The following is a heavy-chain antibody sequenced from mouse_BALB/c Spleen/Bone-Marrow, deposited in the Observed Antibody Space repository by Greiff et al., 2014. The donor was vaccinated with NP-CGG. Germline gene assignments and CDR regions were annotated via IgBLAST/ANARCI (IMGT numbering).Heavy chain of an antibody. CDR2: IYPGDGDT. CDR1: GYAFSSYW. V-gene: IGHV1-80*01. J-gene: IGHJ4*01. Sequence: QVQLQQSGAELVRPGSSVKLSCKASGYAFSSYWMNWVKQRPGQGLEWIGQIYPGDGDTNYNGEFKGKATLTADESSSTAYMQLSSLTSEDSAVYFCARGVPIDYWGQGTTVTVSS. CDR3: ARGVPIDY.